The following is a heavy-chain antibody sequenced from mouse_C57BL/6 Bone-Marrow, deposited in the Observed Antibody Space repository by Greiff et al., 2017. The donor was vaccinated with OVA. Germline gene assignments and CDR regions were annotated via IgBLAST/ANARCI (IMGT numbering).Heavy chain of an antibody. V-gene: IGHV1-55*01. CDR2: IYPGSGRT. J-gene: IGHJ4*01. D-gene: IGHD1-1*01. Sequence: QVQLQQLGAELVKPGASVKMSCKASGYTFTSYWITWVKQRPGQGLEWIGDIYPGSGRTNYNEKFKSKATLTVDTSSSTAYMQLSSLTSADSAVYYCASSGITTVKGDLAMDVWGPGTSVTVSS. CDR1: GYTFTSYW. CDR3: ASSGITTVKGDLAMDV.